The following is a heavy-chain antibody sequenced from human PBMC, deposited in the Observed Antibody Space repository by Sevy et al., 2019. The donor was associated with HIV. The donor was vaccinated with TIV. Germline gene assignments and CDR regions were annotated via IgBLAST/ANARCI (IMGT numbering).Heavy chain of an antibody. Sequence: SETLSLTCAVYGGSFSGYYWSWIRQPPGKGLEWIGEINHSGSTNYDPSLKSRVTISVDTSKNQFSLKLSSVTAADTAVYYCARRIAAAGYYYYGMDVRGQGTTVTVSS. CDR3: ARRIAAAGYYYYGMDV. CDR2: INHSGST. CDR1: GGSFSGYY. J-gene: IGHJ6*02. V-gene: IGHV4-34*01. D-gene: IGHD6-13*01.